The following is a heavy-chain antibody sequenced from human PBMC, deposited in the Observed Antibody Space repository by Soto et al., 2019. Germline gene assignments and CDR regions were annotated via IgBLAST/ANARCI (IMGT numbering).Heavy chain of an antibody. CDR3: ARAMSIAAAGKAGYFDY. V-gene: IGHV6-1*01. Sequence: SQTLSLTCAISGDSVSSNSAAWSWIRQSPSRGLEWLGRTYYRSKWYNDYAVSVKSRITINPDTSKNQFSLQLNSVTPEDTAVYYCARAMSIAAAGKAGYFDYWGQGTLVTVS. J-gene: IGHJ4*02. D-gene: IGHD6-13*01. CDR1: GDSVSSNSAA. CDR2: TYYRSKWYN.